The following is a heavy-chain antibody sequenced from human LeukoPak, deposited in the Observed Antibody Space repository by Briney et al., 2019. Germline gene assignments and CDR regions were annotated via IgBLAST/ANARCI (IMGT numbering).Heavy chain of an antibody. V-gene: IGHV3-74*01. D-gene: IGHD6-13*01. Sequence: PGGSLRLSCAASGFTFSDSWMHWVRQAPGKGLVWVSHINTDGSSTRYADSVKGRFTISRDNSKNTLFLQMNSLRAEDTAVYYCAKDRAQQLVLDFWGQGTLVTVSS. CDR2: INTDGSST. J-gene: IGHJ4*02. CDR3: AKDRAQQLVLDF. CDR1: GFTFSDSW.